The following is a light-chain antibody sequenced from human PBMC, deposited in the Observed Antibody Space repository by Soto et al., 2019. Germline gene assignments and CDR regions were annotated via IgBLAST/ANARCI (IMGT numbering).Light chain of an antibody. CDR3: QQYYTYRT. CDR2: DAS. V-gene: IGKV1-5*01. CDR1: QSIAIW. Sequence: DIRMTQSPSTLSAAVGDRVTITCRASQSIAIWLAWYHQKPGKAPKALIYDASSLERGVPSRFSGSGSGTEFTLTISSMKPDDFATYDCQQYYTYRTFGQGTKVDIK. J-gene: IGKJ1*01.